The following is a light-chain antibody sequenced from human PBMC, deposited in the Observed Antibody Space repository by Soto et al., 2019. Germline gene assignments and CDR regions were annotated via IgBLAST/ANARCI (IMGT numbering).Light chain of an antibody. CDR2: GAS. V-gene: IGKV3-20*01. Sequence: EIVLTQSPDTLSLSPGERATLSCRASQSVSSSYLAWFQQKPGQAPRLLICGASSRATGIPDSFSGSGSGTDFTLTISRLEPEDFAVYYCQQYNDWPRTFGQGTRLEIK. CDR1: QSVSSSY. CDR3: QQYNDWPRT. J-gene: IGKJ5*01.